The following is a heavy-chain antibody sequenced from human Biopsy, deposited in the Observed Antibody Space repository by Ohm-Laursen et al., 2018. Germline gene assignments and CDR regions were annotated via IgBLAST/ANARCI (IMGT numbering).Heavy chain of an antibody. J-gene: IGHJ1*01. V-gene: IGHV1-69*06. CDR2: NIPILGTG. CDR1: GGTFSNYG. CDR3: ATKLTGYFHH. Sequence: ASVKVSCRAPGGTFSNYGVNWVRQAPGQGLEWLGGNIPILGTGNYAQKFQDRVTVAADTSTSTATMELRSLRSDDTAVYYCATKLTGYFHHWGQGTLVIVSS. D-gene: IGHD3-9*01.